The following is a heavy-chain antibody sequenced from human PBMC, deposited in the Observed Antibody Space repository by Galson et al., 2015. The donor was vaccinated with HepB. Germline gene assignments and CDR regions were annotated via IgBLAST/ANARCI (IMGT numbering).Heavy chain of an antibody. J-gene: IGHJ4*02. V-gene: IGHV1-69*04. D-gene: IGHD6-13*01. Sequence: SVKVSCKASGGTFSSYTISWVRQAPGQGLEWMGRIIPILGIANYAQKFQGRVTITADKSTSTAYMELSSLRSEDTAVYYCARDHGQQLIFDYWGQGTLVTVSS. CDR2: IIPILGIA. CDR1: GGTFSSYT. CDR3: ARDHGQQLIFDY.